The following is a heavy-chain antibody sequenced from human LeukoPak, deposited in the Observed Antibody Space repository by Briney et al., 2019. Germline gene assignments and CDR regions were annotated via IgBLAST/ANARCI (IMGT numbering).Heavy chain of an antibody. J-gene: IGHJ4*02. D-gene: IGHD2-2*01. CDR2: MNPNSGNT. V-gene: IGHV1-8*03. CDR1: GHTFISYD. CDR3: AIGDWVPER. Sequence: GASVKVSCKASGHTFISYDINWVRQATGQGLEWMGWMNPNSGNTGYAQNFQGRVTITRNTSISTAYMELSSLRSEDTAVYYCAIGDWVPERWGQGTVVTVSS.